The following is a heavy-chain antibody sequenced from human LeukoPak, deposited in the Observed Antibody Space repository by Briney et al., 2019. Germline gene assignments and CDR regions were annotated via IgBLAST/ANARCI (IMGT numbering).Heavy chain of an antibody. V-gene: IGHV3-23*01. CDR2: ISGSGGGT. D-gene: IGHD6-13*01. Sequence: GGSLRLSCAASGFTFSSYGMSWVRQAPGKGLEWVSAISGSGGGTYYADSVKGRFTISRDNSKNTLYLQMNSLRAEDTAVYYCAKGSWVAAADTRDYWGQGTLVTVSS. CDR1: GFTFSSYG. CDR3: AKGSWVAAADTRDY. J-gene: IGHJ4*02.